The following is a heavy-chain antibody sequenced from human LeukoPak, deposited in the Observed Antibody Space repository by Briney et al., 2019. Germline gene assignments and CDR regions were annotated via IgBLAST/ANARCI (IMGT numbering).Heavy chain of an antibody. CDR1: GFTFSTYS. CDR3: ARDLEYNYGFDY. D-gene: IGHD5-18*01. Sequence: PGGSLRLSCAASGFTFSTYSMNWVRQAPGKGLEWISYISSSSSAIYYADSVKGRFTISRDNAKNSLYLQMDSLRAEDTAVYFCARDLEYNYGFDYWGQGTLVTVSS. J-gene: IGHJ4*02. CDR2: ISSSSSAI. V-gene: IGHV3-48*01.